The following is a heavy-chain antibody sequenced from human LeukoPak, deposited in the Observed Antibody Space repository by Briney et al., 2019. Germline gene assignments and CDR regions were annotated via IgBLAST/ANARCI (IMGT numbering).Heavy chain of an antibody. CDR2: MNPNSGNT. CDR3: ARPSSYCTNGVCYFPSDY. J-gene: IGHJ4*02. V-gene: IGHV1-8*01. Sequence: ASVKASCKASGYTFTSYDINWVRQATGQGLEWMGWMNPNSGNTGYAQKFQGRATMTRDTSISTAYMELSRLRSDDTAVYYCARPSSYCTNGVCYFPSDYWGQGTLVTVSS. D-gene: IGHD2-8*01. CDR1: GYTFTSYD.